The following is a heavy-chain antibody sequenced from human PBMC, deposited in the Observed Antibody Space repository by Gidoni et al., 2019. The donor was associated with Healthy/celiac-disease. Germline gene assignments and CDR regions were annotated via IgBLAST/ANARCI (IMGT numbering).Heavy chain of an antibody. Sequence: QVQLVDSGGGVVQPGRSLRLSCAASGFIFGTYAMHWVRQAPGKGLQWVASISYEGSNINYADSVKGRFTISRDNSNNTLYLQMYSLRTEDTAVYYCARNSYYYGSTSYSDFDYWGQGTLVTVSS. CDR3: ARNSYYYGSTSYSDFDY. CDR2: ISYEGSNI. CDR1: GFIFGTYA. J-gene: IGHJ4*02. V-gene: IGHV3-30*04. D-gene: IGHD3-10*01.